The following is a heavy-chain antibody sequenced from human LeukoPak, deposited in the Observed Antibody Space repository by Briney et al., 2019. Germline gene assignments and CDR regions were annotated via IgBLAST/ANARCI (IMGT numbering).Heavy chain of an antibody. CDR2: ISSSSSYI. CDR1: GYTFSSYE. V-gene: IGHV3-21*01. J-gene: IGHJ4*02. Sequence: GGSLRLSCAASGYTFSSYEMNWVRQAPGKGLEWVSSISSSSSYIYYADSVKGRFTISRDNAKNSLYLQMNSLRAEDTAVYYCARAQLWFGESPTLDYWGQGTLVTVSS. D-gene: IGHD3-10*01. CDR3: ARAQLWFGESPTLDY.